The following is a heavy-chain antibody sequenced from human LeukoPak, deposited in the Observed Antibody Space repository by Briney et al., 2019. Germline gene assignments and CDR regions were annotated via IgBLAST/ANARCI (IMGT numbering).Heavy chain of an antibody. CDR3: ARDGYTYVNGMDI. V-gene: IGHV3-33*01. J-gene: IGHJ6*02. CDR2: IWYDGSNK. CDR1: GFNFRSYG. D-gene: IGHD5-18*01. Sequence: GGSVPHLCAASGFNFRSYGMHWVGQAPGKGLEWVAVIWYDGSNKYYADSVKGRFTISRDNAKNSLYLQMNSLRAEDTAVYYCARDGYTYVNGMDIWGQGTMVTVSS.